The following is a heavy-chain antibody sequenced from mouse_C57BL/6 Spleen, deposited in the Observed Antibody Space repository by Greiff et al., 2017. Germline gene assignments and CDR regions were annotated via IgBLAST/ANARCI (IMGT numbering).Heavy chain of an antibody. D-gene: IGHD1-1*01. CDR1: GYAFTNYL. J-gene: IGHJ2*01. V-gene: IGHV1-54*01. Sequence: QVQLQQSGAELVRPGTSVKVSCKASGYAFTNYLIEWVKQRPGQGLAWIGVINPGSGGTNYNEKFKGKATLTADKSSSTAYMQLSSLTSDDSAVYFCARWYYGSSYEDYFDYWGQGTTLTVSS. CDR2: INPGSGGT. CDR3: ARWYYGSSYEDYFDY.